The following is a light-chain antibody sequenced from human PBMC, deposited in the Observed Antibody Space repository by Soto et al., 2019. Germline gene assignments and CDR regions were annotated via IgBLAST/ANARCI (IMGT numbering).Light chain of an antibody. Sequence: QSVLTQPRSVSGSPGQSVTISCTGTSSDVGAYKYVSWYQQHPGKAPKVMIYDVTKRPSGVPDRFSGSKSGNTASLTISGLQAEDEADYYCCSHAGSYTYVFGTGTKVTVL. J-gene: IGLJ1*01. V-gene: IGLV2-11*01. CDR2: DVT. CDR3: CSHAGSYTYV. CDR1: SSDVGAYKY.